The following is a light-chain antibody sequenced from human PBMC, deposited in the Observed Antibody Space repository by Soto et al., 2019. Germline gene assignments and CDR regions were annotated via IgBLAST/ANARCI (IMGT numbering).Light chain of an antibody. J-gene: IGKJ1*01. Sequence: DIQMTQSPSSLSASVGDRVTITCRASQNIGVYLNWYQKKPGKAPKLLIHAASSLHSGVPSTFSGSGSGTDFALTISSLQPEDFAVYYCQQYGSSGTFGQGTKVDIK. CDR2: AAS. CDR3: QQYGSSGT. V-gene: IGKV1-39*01. CDR1: QNIGVY.